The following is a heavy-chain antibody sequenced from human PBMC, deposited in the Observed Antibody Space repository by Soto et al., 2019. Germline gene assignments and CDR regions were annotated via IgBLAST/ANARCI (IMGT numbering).Heavy chain of an antibody. V-gene: IGHV5-10-1*01. J-gene: IGHJ4*02. D-gene: IGHD6-19*01. Sequence: GESLKISCKGSGYSFTSYWISWVRQMPGKGLEWMGRIDPSDSYTNYSPSFQGHVTISADKSISTAYLQWSSLKASDTAMYYCARQGAGLAVAAGFVDYWGQGTLLTVSS. CDR1: GYSFTSYW. CDR3: ARQGAGLAVAAGFVDY. CDR2: IDPSDSYT.